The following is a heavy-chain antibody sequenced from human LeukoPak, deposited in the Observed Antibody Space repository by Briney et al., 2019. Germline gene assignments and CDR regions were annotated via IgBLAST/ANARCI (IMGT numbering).Heavy chain of an antibody. CDR1: GFTFSSYA. CDR2: ISSNGGST. CDR3: ARAEQLVLAADY. J-gene: IGHJ4*02. Sequence: GGSLRLSCAASGFTFSSYAMHWVRQAPGKGLEYVSAISSNGGSTYYANSVKGRFTISRDNSKNTLYLQMGSLRAEDMAVYYCARAEQLVLAADYWGQGTLVTVSS. V-gene: IGHV3-64*01. D-gene: IGHD6-6*01.